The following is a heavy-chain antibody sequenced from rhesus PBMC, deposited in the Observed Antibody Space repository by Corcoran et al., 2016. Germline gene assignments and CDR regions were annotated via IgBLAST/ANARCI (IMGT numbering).Heavy chain of an antibody. CDR3: ARQGVAVGFDY. CDR2: ISGKSGST. V-gene: IGHV4-99*01. Sequence: QVQLQESGPGLVKPSETLSLTCAVSGFSISSGYFWGWIRQPPGKGLEYIAYISGKSGSTSSNPSLKSRVTISKDTSKNQFSLKLTSVTAADTAVYFCARQGVAVGFDYWGQGVLVTVSS. CDR1: GFSISSGYF. D-gene: IGHD6-13*01. J-gene: IGHJ4*01.